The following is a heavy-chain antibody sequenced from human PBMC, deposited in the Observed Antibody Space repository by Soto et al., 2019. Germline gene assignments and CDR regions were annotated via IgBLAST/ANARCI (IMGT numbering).Heavy chain of an antibody. J-gene: IGHJ4*02. CDR1: GGSISSGDYY. D-gene: IGHD3-22*01. CDR2: IYYSGST. Sequence: SETLSLTCTVSGGSISSGDYYWSWIRQPPGKGLEWIGYIYYSGSTYYNPSLKSRVTISVDTSKNQFSLKLSSVTAADTAVYYCARDVRSPHGSSGYYGLDYWGQGTLVTVST. CDR3: ARDVRSPHGSSGYYGLDY. V-gene: IGHV4-30-4*01.